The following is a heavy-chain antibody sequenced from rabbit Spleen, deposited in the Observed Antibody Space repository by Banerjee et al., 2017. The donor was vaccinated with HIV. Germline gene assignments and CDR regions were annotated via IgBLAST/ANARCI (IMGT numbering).Heavy chain of an antibody. CDR2: IDPIFGIT. D-gene: IGHD8-1*01. J-gene: IGHJ6*01. Sequence: QSLEESGGDLVKPGASLTLTCKASGFDFSSSDYMCWVRQAPGKGLEWIGYIDPIFGITYYANWVNGRFSISRENAQNTVFLQMTSLTAADTATYFCARDGAGGSYFALWGPGTLVTVS. CDR1: GFDFSSSDY. CDR3: ARDGAGGSYFAL. V-gene: IGHV1S40*01.